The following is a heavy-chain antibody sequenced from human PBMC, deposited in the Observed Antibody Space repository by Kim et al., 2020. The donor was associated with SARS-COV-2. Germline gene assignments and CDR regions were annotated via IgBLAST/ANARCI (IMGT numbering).Heavy chain of an antibody. V-gene: IGHV3-23*03. Sequence: GGSLRLSCAASGFTFSSYAMSWVRQAPGKGLEWVSVIYSGGSSTYYADSVKGRFTISRDNSKNTLYLQMNSLRAEDTAVYYCAFEYSSSSQTYYYGMDVWGQGTTVTVSS. J-gene: IGHJ6*02. CDR3: AFEYSSSSQTYYYGMDV. CDR2: IYSGGSST. CDR1: GFTFSSYA. D-gene: IGHD6-6*01.